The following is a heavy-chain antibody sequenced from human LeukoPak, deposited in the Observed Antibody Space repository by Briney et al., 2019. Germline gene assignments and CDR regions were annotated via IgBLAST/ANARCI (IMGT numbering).Heavy chain of an antibody. J-gene: IGHJ6*03. V-gene: IGHV3-30*04. D-gene: IGHD5-24*01. CDR3: ARERWPRRGDYMDV. CDR2: ISYDGSNK. CDR1: GFTFSSYA. Sequence: PGGSLRLSCAASGFTFSSYAMHWVRQAPGKGLEWVAVISYDGSNKYYADSVKGRFTISRDNSKNTLYLQMNSLRAEDTAVYYCARERWPRRGDYMDVWGKGTTVTVSS.